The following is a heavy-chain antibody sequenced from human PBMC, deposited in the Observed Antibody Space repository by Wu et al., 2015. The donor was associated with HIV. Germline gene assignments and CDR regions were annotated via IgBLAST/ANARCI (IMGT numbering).Heavy chain of an antibody. CDR2: ISPYNGYT. Sequence: QVHLVQSGAEVKKPGSSVKVSCKAAGGTFSSFALSWVRQAPGQGLEWMGWISPYNGYTNYAQKLQGRVTMTTDTFMSTAYMELRSLRSDDTAVYYCASNDDHDAFDIWGQGTLVTVSS. J-gene: IGHJ3*02. CDR1: GGTFSSFA. V-gene: IGHV1-18*01. D-gene: IGHD1-1*01. CDR3: ASNDDHDAFDI.